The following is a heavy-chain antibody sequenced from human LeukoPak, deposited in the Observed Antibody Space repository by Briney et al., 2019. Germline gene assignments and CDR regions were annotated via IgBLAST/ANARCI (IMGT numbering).Heavy chain of an antibody. Sequence: GSLRLSCGASGFTFSGHWMRWVRQAPGEGVEWVANIKEDGSEKYYVDSVRGRFTISRDNVKNSLHLQMNSLRVEDTAVYYCAQSGRSTFWYWGQGALVSVSS. V-gene: IGHV3-7*01. J-gene: IGHJ4*02. D-gene: IGHD2/OR15-2a*01. CDR3: AQSGRSTFWY. CDR1: GFTFSGHW. CDR2: IKEDGSEK.